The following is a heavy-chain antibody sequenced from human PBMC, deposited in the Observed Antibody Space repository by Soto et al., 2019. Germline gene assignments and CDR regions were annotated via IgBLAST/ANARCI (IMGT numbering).Heavy chain of an antibody. D-gene: IGHD3-22*01. J-gene: IGHJ4*02. CDR3: ASEHLYYYDSSGYYEATMSSALGY. CDR1: GFTFSSYG. V-gene: IGHV3-33*01. CDR2: IWYDGSNK. Sequence: GGSLRLSCAASGFTFSSYGMHWVRQAPGKGLEWVAVIWYDGSNKYYADSVKGRFTISRDNSKNTLYLQMNSLRAEDTAVYYCASEHLYYYDSSGYYEATMSSALGYWGQGTLVTVSS.